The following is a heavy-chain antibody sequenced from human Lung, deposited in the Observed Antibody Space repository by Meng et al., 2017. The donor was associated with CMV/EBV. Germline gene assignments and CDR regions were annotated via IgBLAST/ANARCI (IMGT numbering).Heavy chain of an antibody. CDR3: ARGRGDDLWSGFYYYFDN. J-gene: IGHJ4*02. CDR1: GVSISNFY. D-gene: IGHD3-3*01. V-gene: IGHV4-59*01. CDR2: VYSSGST. Sequence: SXTLSLXCTVSGVSISNFYWGWIRQPPGGGLEWLGNVYSSGSTNFNPSLRSRVTMSVDTSRSQFSLNLTSVTAADTATYFCARGRGDDLWSGFYYYFDNWGQGXLVSVSS.